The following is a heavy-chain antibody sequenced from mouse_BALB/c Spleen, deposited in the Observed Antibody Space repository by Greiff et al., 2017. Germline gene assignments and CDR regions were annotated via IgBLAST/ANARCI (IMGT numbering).Heavy chain of an antibody. J-gene: IGHJ4*01. V-gene: IGHV14-3*02. CDR2: IDRANGNT. CDR1: GFNFKDTD. CDR3: ARPDYYGSSYDYAMGY. D-gene: IGHD1-1*01. Sequence: EVQLQQSGAELVKPGASVKLSCTASGFNFKDTDMHWVRQRPEQGLEWIARIDRANGNTKYDPKFKGKATITADTSSNTAYLQLSSLTSEDTAVYYGARPDYYGSSYDYAMGYWGQGTSGTVSS.